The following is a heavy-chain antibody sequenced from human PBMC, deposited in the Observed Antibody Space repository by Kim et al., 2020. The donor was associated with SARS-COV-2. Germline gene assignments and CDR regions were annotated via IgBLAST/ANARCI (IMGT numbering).Heavy chain of an antibody. Sequence: SETLSLTCAVYGGSFSGYYWSWIRQPPGKGLEWIGEINHSGSTNYNPSLKSRVTISVDTSKNQFSLKLSSVTAADTAVYYCASDYGDYGTNWFDPWGQGTLVTVSS. J-gene: IGHJ5*02. V-gene: IGHV4-34*01. CDR2: INHSGST. D-gene: IGHD4-17*01. CDR3: ASDYGDYGTNWFDP. CDR1: GGSFSGYY.